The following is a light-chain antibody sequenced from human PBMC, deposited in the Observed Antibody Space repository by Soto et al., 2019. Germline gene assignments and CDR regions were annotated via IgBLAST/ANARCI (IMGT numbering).Light chain of an antibody. J-gene: IGKJ1*01. CDR1: QSVFSS. Sequence: EIVLTQSPATPSVSPGERATLSCRASQSVFSSLAWFQQKPGQAPRLLIYGAATRATGIPARFRGSGSGTEFSLTISSLQSEDFADYYCQQYHTWPAFGQGTKVEIK. CDR2: GAA. V-gene: IGKV3-15*01. CDR3: QQYHTWPA.